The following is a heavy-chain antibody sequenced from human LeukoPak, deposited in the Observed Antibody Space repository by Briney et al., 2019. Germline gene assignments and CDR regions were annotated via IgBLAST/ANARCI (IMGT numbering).Heavy chain of an antibody. CDR2: ISYNGYT. V-gene: IGHV4-59*08. Sequence: SETLSLTCAVSGGSISTYYWSWIRQSPGKGLEWIGYISYNGYTNYNPSLNSRVTMSVDTSKSQFSLRLRSVTAADTAVYYCARHYPSGSYPLDYWGQGTLVTVSS. CDR3: ARHYPSGSYPLDY. CDR1: GGSISTYY. J-gene: IGHJ4*02. D-gene: IGHD3-10*01.